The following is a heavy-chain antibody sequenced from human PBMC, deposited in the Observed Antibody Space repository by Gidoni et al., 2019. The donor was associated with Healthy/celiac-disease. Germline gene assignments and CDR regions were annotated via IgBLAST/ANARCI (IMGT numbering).Heavy chain of an antibody. CDR2: IKHSGST. V-gene: IGHV4-34*01. CDR3: ARGLDDSSGWYPAFDI. Sequence: QVQLHQLATGLLTPSDTLSLTFAVYGGSFSGYYWSWIRQAPGKGLEWIGEIKHSGSTNYNPYLKSRVNISVDTSKNQCSLKLSSVTAADTAGYYCARGLDDSSGWYPAFDIWGQGTMVTVSS. CDR1: GGSFSGYY. J-gene: IGHJ3*02. D-gene: IGHD6-19*01.